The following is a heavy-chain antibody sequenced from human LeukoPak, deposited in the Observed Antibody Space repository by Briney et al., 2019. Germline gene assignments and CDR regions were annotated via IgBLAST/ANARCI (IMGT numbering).Heavy chain of an antibody. V-gene: IGHV3-33*01. CDR3: ARGLDAFDI. Sequence: GRSLRLSCAASGFTFSSYGMHWVRQAPGKGLEWVAVIWYDGSNKYYADSVKGRFTISRDNSKNTLYLQMNSLRAEDTAVYYCARGLDAFDIWGQGTMVTVSS. CDR2: IWYDGSNK. J-gene: IGHJ3*02. CDR1: GFTFSSYG.